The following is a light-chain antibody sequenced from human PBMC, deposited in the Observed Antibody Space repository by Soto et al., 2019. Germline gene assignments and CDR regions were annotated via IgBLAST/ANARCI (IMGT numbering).Light chain of an antibody. CDR3: QQRSNWPPT. J-gene: IGKJ4*01. Sequence: DIVLTQSPATLSLSPGERATLSCRASQSVSTYVAWYQQKSGQAPRLLIHDASNRASGMPARFSGSGSGTAFTLTSTSLEPEDVAVYYCQQRSNWPPTFGGGTKVEI. V-gene: IGKV3-11*01. CDR2: DAS. CDR1: QSVSTY.